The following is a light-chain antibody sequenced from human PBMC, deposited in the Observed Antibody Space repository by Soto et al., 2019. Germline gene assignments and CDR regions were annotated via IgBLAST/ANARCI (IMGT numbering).Light chain of an antibody. CDR2: GAS. Sequence: EIVMTQSPATLSVSPGERATLSCRASQSISSNLAWYQQKPGQAPRLLIYGASTRATGIPARFSGSGSGTEFTLTISGLQSEDFAVYCCQQYNNWSRTFGQGTRVEIK. CDR3: QQYNNWSRT. V-gene: IGKV3-15*01. J-gene: IGKJ1*01. CDR1: QSISSN.